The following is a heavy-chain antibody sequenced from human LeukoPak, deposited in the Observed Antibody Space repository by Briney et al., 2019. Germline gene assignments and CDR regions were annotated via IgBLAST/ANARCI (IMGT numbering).Heavy chain of an antibody. J-gene: IGHJ4*02. D-gene: IGHD6-19*01. CDR2: IIPILGIA. Sequence: ASVKVSCKASGGTFSGYTISWVRQAPGQGLEWMGRIIPILGIANYAQKFQGRVTITADKSTSTAYMELRSLRSDDTAVYYCARAQYSSGWYVGYWGQGTLVTVSS. CDR1: GGTFSGYT. V-gene: IGHV1-69*02. CDR3: ARAQYSSGWYVGY.